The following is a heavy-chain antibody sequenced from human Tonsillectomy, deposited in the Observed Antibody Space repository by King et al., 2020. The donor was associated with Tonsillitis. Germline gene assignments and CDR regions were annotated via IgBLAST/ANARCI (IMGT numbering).Heavy chain of an antibody. CDR2: ISYDGGNK. J-gene: IGHJ6*02. CDR1: GVTFSSYG. CDR3: AKDRESTLGVRGRFYYGMDV. V-gene: IGHV3-30*18. D-gene: IGHD1-1*01. Sequence: VQLVESGGGVVQPGRSLKVSCAGSGVTFSSYGMHWVRQAPGKGLEWVAVISYDGGNKKYANYVKGRFTISRDNSQNTLYLQMNGLRVEDTAVYYCAKDRESTLGVRGRFYYGMDVWGQGTTVTVSS.